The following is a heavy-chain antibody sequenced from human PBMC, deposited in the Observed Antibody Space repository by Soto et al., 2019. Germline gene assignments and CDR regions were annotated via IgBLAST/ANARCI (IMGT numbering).Heavy chain of an antibody. V-gene: IGHV5-10-1*01. CDR1: GYSFTSYW. CDR2: IDPSDSYT. Sequence: PXDSLTISRKGSGYSFTSYWISLVRQMPGKGLEWMGRIDPSDSYTNYSPSFQGHVTISADKSISTAYLQWSSLKASDTAMYYCARHRRRYYYDSSGYYYSGMDVWGQGTTVTVSS. J-gene: IGHJ6*02. CDR3: ARHRRRYYYDSSGYYYSGMDV. D-gene: IGHD3-22*01.